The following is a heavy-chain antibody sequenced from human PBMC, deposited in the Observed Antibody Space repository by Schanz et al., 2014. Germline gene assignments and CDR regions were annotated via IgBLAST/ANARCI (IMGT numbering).Heavy chain of an antibody. J-gene: IGHJ3*02. CDR1: GGSMSSYY. CDR2: IYYSGST. Sequence: QVQLQETGPGLVKPSETLSLTCTVSGGSMSSYYWTWIRQPPGKGLEWIGYIYYSGSTNYNPSLRSRVTISVDTSKNHFSLKLRSVTAADTAVYYCARQILIGAFDIWGQGTMVTVSS. D-gene: IGHD3-9*01. V-gene: IGHV4-59*08. CDR3: ARQILIGAFDI.